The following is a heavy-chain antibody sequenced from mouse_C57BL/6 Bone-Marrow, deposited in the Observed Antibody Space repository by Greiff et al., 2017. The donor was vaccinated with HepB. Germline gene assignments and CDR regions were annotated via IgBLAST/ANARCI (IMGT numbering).Heavy chain of an antibody. CDR1: GYSITSGYY. Sequence: EVQLQQSGPGLVKPSQSLSFTCSVTGYSITSGYYWNWIRQFPGNKLEWMGYISYDGSNNYNPSLKNRISITRDTSKNQFFLKLNSVTTEDTATYYCARNYGDYYAMDYWGQGTSVTVSS. CDR2: ISYDGSN. D-gene: IGHD1-2*01. V-gene: IGHV3-6*01. CDR3: ARNYGDYYAMDY. J-gene: IGHJ4*01.